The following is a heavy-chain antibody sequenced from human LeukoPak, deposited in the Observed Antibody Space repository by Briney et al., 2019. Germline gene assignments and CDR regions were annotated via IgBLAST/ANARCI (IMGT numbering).Heavy chain of an antibody. D-gene: IGHD5-18*01. CDR1: GGSLSSYY. V-gene: IGHV4-59*01. Sequence: SETLSLTCTVSGGSLSSYYWSWIRQPPGKGLEWIGYIYYSGSTNYNPSLRSRVTIAVDTSKNQFSLKLSSVTAADTAVYYCARGPAMVDYWGQGTLVTVSS. CDR2: IYYSGST. CDR3: ARGPAMVDY. J-gene: IGHJ4*02.